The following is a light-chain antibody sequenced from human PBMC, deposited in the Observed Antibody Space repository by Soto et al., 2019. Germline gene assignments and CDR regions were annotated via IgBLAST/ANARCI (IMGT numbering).Light chain of an antibody. CDR2: GAS. J-gene: IGKJ4*01. CDR1: QSVSRN. V-gene: IGKV3-15*01. Sequence: EIVMTQSPATLSVSPGERATLSCRASQSVSRNLAWSQQKPSQVPRLLIYGASARATGIPSRFSGSGSGKAFSHTISILPTEDLAVYYCQQHKTWSPLTFGGGTNVEIK. CDR3: QQHKTWSPLT.